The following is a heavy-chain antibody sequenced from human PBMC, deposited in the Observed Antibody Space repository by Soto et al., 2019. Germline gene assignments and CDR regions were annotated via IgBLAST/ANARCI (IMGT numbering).Heavy chain of an antibody. CDR1: GFTFSSYG. Sequence: PGGSLRLSCAASGFTFSSYGMHWVRQAPGKGLEWVAVIWYDGSNKYYADSVKGRFTISRDNSKNTLYLQMNSLRAEDTAVYYCARAVLQFHYYYGMDVWGQGTTVTVS. CDR3: ARAVLQFHYYYGMDV. D-gene: IGHD4-4*01. J-gene: IGHJ6*02. CDR2: IWYDGSNK. V-gene: IGHV3-33*01.